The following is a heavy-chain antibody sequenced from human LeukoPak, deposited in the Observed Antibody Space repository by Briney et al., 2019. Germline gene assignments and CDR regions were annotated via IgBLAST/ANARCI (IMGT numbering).Heavy chain of an antibody. D-gene: IGHD2-15*01. V-gene: IGHV1-8*01. J-gene: IGHJ5*02. CDR1: GYTFTSYD. Sequence: ASVKVSCKASGYTFTSYDINWVRQATGQGLEWMGWMNPNSGNTGYAQKFQGRVTMTRNTSISTAYMELSSLRSEDTAVYYCARERGYCSGGSCYRTRRFDPWGQGTLVTVSS. CDR2: MNPNSGNT. CDR3: ARERGYCSGGSCYRTRRFDP.